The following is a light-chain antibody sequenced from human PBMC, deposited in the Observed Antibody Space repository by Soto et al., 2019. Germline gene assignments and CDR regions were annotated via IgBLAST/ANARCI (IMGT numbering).Light chain of an antibody. CDR1: QDINNR. CDR3: LQVKNFPRT. CDR2: AAS. Sequence: DIQMTQAPSSVSASVGDRVTITCRASQDINNRVAWFQQRPGRAPKYLIQAASILQSGFPSRFSATGSGTDFTLTIDSLQPEDFATYYCLQVKNFPRTFGQGTELEIK. J-gene: IGKJ1*01. V-gene: IGKV1-12*01.